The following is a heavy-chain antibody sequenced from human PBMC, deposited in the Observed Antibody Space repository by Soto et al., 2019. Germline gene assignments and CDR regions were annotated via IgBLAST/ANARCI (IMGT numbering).Heavy chain of an antibody. CDR3: ARDLGFFRFDS. D-gene: IGHD3-16*01. Sequence: SETLSLTCTVSGDSVTSGNYYWSWIRQPPGKGLEWIGYIYYSGNTNYSPSLKSRVTISLDTSNNQFSLKVSSVTAADTAVYYCARDLGFFRFDSWGQGTLVTVSS. J-gene: IGHJ5*01. CDR1: GDSVTSGNYY. CDR2: IYYSGNT. V-gene: IGHV4-61*01.